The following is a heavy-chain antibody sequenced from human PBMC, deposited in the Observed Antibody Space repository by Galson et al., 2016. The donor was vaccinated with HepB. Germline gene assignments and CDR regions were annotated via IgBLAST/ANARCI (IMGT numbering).Heavy chain of an antibody. CDR1: GFTFSSYA. CDR3: IKGSPAYSSGCTPRE. Sequence: SLRLSCAASGFTFSSYAMGWVRQAPGKGLKWFSGISGSGGTIYYADSVRGRFTLSRDNSKNTLYLQMNYLRAEDTAIYYCIKGSPAYSSGCTPREWGQGTLVTVSS. CDR2: ISGSGGTI. D-gene: IGHD6-19*01. V-gene: IGHV3-23*01. J-gene: IGHJ4*02.